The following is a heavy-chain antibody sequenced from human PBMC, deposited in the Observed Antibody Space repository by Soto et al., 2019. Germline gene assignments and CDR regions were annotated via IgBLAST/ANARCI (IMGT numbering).Heavy chain of an antibody. Sequence: GASVKVSCKASGYTFTSYGISWVRQAPGQGLEWMGWISAYNGNTNYAQKLQGRVTMTTDTSTSTAYMELRSLRSDDTAVYYCARDGASTMTVVVKPSYGMHVWGQGTTVTVS. CDR2: ISAYNGNT. V-gene: IGHV1-18*01. CDR1: GYTFTSYG. CDR3: ARDGASTMTVVVKPSYGMHV. J-gene: IGHJ6*02. D-gene: IGHD3-22*01.